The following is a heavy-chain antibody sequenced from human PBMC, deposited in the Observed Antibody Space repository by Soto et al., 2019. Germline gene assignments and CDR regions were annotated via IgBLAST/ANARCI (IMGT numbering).Heavy chain of an antibody. CDR2: LVVGTGNT. J-gene: IGHJ6*02. CDR3: ATGAYCSGGSCSDYYYYYYGMDL. D-gene: IGHD2-15*01. V-gene: IGHV1-58*01. CDR1: GFTFRSSA. Sequence: GXSVKVSCRTSGFTFRSSAVQWVRQARVQRLEWIGWLVVGTGNTNYAQKFQQRVTISSDRSTNTVSMELSSLTSEDTAVYYCATGAYCSGGSCSDYYYYYYGMDLWGQGTTVTVSS.